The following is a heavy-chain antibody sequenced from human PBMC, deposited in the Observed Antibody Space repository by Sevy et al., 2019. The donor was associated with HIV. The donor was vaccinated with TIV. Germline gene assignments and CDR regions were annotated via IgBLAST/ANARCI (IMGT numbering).Heavy chain of an antibody. CDR2: IGTAAGVT. D-gene: IGHD2-21*01. V-gene: IGHV3-48*02. Sequence: GSLRLYCAASGFTFNTYSLIWVRQTPGKGLEWLSFIGTAAGVTYYADSVKGRFTISRDNAKNSLYLQMNSLRDEDTAVYYCARCPGHYSIDYWGQGTLVTVSS. J-gene: IGHJ4*02. CDR3: ARCPGHYSIDY. CDR1: GFTFNTYS.